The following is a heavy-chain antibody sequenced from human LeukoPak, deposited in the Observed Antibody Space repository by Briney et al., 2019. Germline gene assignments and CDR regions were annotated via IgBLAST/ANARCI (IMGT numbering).Heavy chain of an antibody. CDR1: GFTFTSSA. V-gene: IGHV1-58*01. CDR3: AADCSSTSCSLGYGMDV. CDR2: IVVGSGNT. Sequence: ASAKVSCKASGFTFTSSAVQWVRQARGQRLEWIGWIVVGSGNTNYAQKFQERVTITRDMSTSTAYMELSSLRSEDTAVYYCAADCSSTSCSLGYGMDVWGKGTTVTVSS. D-gene: IGHD2-2*01. J-gene: IGHJ6*04.